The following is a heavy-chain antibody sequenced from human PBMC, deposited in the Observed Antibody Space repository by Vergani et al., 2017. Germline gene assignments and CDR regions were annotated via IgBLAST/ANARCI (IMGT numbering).Heavy chain of an antibody. D-gene: IGHD6-19*01. Sequence: EVQLVESGGGLVKRGGSLRLSCAASGFTFSSYSMNWVRQAPGKGLEWVSTLSASDRRTHYADSVKGRFTISRDISKNTLFLHMNSLRPEDTAVYYCAKVGRSEVAGTFGAFDIWGQGTMVTVSS. J-gene: IGHJ3*02. CDR2: LSASDRRT. CDR1: GFTFSSYS. CDR3: AKVGRSEVAGTFGAFDI. V-gene: IGHV3-21*04.